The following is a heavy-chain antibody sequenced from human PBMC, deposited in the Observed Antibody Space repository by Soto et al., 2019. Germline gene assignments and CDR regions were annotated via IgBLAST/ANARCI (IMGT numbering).Heavy chain of an antibody. D-gene: IGHD6-13*01. CDR2: IYPGDSDT. CDR1: GYSFTSYW. Sequence: LGESLKISCKGSGYSFTSYWIGWVRQMPGKGLEWTGIIYPGDSDTRYSPSFQGQVTISADKSISTAYLQWSSLKASDTAMYYCARRDSSSWINWFDPWGQGTLVTVSS. V-gene: IGHV5-51*01. J-gene: IGHJ5*02. CDR3: ARRDSSSWINWFDP.